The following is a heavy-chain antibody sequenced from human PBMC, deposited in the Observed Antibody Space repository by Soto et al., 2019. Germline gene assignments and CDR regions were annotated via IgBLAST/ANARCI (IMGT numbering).Heavy chain of an antibody. D-gene: IGHD2-2*02. Sequence: QVQLVQSGAEVKEPGASVKVSCKASGYSFTDHYMHWVRQAPGQGLEWMGWINPNSGGTKSAQQFQGRVTMTRDTSVSTAYMAVNRLTFDDTAVYYCARGKEIPDYWNFDLWGRGSLVTVSS. J-gene: IGHJ2*01. CDR2: INPNSGGT. V-gene: IGHV1-2*02. CDR3: ARGKEIPDYWNFDL. CDR1: GYSFTDHY.